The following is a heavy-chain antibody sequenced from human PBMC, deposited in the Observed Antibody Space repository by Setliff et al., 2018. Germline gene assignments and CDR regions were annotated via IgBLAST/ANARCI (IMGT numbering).Heavy chain of an antibody. Sequence: SLRLSCAASGFTFDDYAMHWVRQAPGKGLEWVSGISWNSGSIGYADSVKGRFTISRDNAKNSLYLQMNSLRAEDTAVYYCARDSKDYYGSGSYYNPNAFDIWGQGTMVTVSS. J-gene: IGHJ3*02. CDR3: ARDSKDYYGSGSYYNPNAFDI. CDR2: ISWNSGSI. V-gene: IGHV3-9*01. D-gene: IGHD3-10*01. CDR1: GFTFDDYA.